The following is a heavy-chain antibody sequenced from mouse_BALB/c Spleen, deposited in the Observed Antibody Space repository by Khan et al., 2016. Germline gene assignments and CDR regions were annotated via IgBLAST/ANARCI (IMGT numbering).Heavy chain of an antibody. J-gene: IGHJ3*01. Sequence: LVKTGASVKISCKASGYSFTGYYMHWVKQSHGKSLEWIGYITSYNGATSYNQKFKGKATFTVDTSSSTAYMQFNSLTSEDSAVYYGARHYGSSYVGFAYWGQGTLVTVSA. D-gene: IGHD1-1*01. CDR1: GYSFTGYY. CDR3: ARHYGSSYVGFAY. V-gene: IGHV1S34*01. CDR2: ITSYNGAT.